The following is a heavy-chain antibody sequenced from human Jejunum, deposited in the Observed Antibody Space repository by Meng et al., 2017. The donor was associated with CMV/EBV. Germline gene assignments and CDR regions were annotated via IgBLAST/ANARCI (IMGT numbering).Heavy chain of an antibody. V-gene: IGHV3-33*03. D-gene: IGHD2-15*01. J-gene: IGHJ4*02. CDR2: IWHDGSNK. CDR1: GFTFSSHG. CDR3: ATKIVDDFDY. Sequence: WAAAGFTFSSHGMHWVRQAPGKGLEWVAVIWHDGSNKHYADSVKGRFTISRDNSKNTLYLQMDSLRAEDTSVYYCATKIVDDFDYWGQGTLVTVSS.